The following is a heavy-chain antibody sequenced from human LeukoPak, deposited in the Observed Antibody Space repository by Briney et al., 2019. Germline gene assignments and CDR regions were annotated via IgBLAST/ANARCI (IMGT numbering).Heavy chain of an antibody. V-gene: IGHV3-48*03. CDR2: IDSSGSVI. D-gene: IGHD1-14*01. CDR1: GFTFSRYE. CDR3: TRDEATTSRGTLPEY. Sequence: GGSLRLSCAASGFTFSRYEMNWVRQAPGKGLEWISYIDSSGSVIYYVDSVKGRLTISRDNAKNSMFLQMNSLRAEDTAVYYCTRDEATTSRGTLPEYWGQGTLVTVSS. J-gene: IGHJ4*02.